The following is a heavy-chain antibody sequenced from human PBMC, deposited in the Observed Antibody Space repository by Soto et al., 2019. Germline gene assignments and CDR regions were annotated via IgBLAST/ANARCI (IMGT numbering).Heavy chain of an antibody. D-gene: IGHD2-2*01. J-gene: IGHJ6*02. V-gene: IGHV4-59*01. CDR1: GGSISSYY. CDR2: IYSSGST. CDR3: AGDHIVVVPAAYYYYGMDV. Sequence: QVQLQESGPGLVKPSETLSLTCTVSGGSISSYYWSWIRQPPGKGLEWIGYIYSSGSTNYNPSLNSGLPRSVDTSRHQLSLKLSSWTAADTAVYYCAGDHIVVVPAAYYYYGMDVWGQGTTVTVSS.